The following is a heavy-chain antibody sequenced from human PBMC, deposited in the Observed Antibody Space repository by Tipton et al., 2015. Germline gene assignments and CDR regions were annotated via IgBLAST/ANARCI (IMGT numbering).Heavy chain of an antibody. J-gene: IGHJ6*02. CDR3: ARDFLVAARPGSRRYYYYGLDV. CDR1: GFSFNTYS. Sequence: SLRLSCAASGFSFNTYSMNWVRQAPGKGLEWISYISSSNRTIYYADSVKGRFTISRDNAKNSLYLQMNSLRDEDTAVYYCARDFLVAARPGSRRYYYYGLDVWGQGTTVTVSS. CDR2: ISSSNRTI. D-gene: IGHD6-6*01. V-gene: IGHV3-48*02.